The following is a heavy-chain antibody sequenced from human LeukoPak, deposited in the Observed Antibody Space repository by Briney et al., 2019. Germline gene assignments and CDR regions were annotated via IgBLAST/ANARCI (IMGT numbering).Heavy chain of an antibody. Sequence: GGSLGLSCAASGFTFSSYAMSWVRQAPGKGLEWVSAISGSGGSTYYADSVKGRFTISRDNSKNTLYLQMNSLRAEDTAVYYCAKVPNYYGSGSYYNPAFDYWGQGTLVTVSS. D-gene: IGHD3-10*01. CDR3: AKVPNYYGSGSYYNPAFDY. J-gene: IGHJ4*02. CDR1: GFTFSSYA. CDR2: ISGSGGST. V-gene: IGHV3-23*01.